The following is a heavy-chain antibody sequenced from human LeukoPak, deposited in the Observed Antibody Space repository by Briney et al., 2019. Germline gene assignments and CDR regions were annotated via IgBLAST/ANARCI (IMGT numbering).Heavy chain of an antibody. CDR1: GFTFSSYW. V-gene: IGHV3-7*03. CDR3: ARVSYDILTGYSGDDAFDI. J-gene: IGHJ3*02. D-gene: IGHD3-9*01. CDR2: IKQDGSEK. Sequence: PGGSLRLSCAASGFTFSSYWMSWVRQAPGKGLEWVANIKQDGSEKYYVDSVKGRFTISRDNAKNSLYLQMNGLRAEDTAVYYCARVSYDILTGYSGDDAFDIWGQGTMVTVSS.